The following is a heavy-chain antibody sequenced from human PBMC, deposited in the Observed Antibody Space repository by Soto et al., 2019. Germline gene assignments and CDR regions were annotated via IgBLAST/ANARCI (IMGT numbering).Heavy chain of an antibody. CDR1: GFSLSTSGMC. V-gene: IGHV2-70*11. Sequence: SGPPLVNPTQTLTLTCTFSGFSLSTSGMCVSWIRQPPGKALEWLARIDWDDDKYYSTSLKTRLTISKDTSKNQVVLTMTNMDPVDTAMYYCARTMVRGVITQAFDYWGQGTLVTVSS. D-gene: IGHD3-10*01. J-gene: IGHJ4*02. CDR3: ARTMVRGVITQAFDY. CDR2: IDWDDDK.